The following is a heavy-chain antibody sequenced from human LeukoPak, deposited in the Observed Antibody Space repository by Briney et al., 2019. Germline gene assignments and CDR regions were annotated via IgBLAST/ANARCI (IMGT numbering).Heavy chain of an antibody. Sequence: GGSLRLSCAASGFPFCSYSMHGVRHARGKGLEGLSYISYCKSYIYYADSVKGRFTLSRDNAKNSLYLQMNSLRAEDTAVYYRASGRKGDYYGSGSYYYMDVWGKGTTVTVSS. V-gene: IGHV3-21*01. D-gene: IGHD3-10*01. J-gene: IGHJ6*03. CDR3: ASGRKGDYYGSGSYYYMDV. CDR2: ISYCKSYI. CDR1: GFPFCSYS.